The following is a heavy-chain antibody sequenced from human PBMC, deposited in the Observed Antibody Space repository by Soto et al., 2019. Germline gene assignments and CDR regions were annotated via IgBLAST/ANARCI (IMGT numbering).Heavy chain of an antibody. CDR1: GFTFSDYY. CDR2: ISGSGSTT. J-gene: IGHJ4*02. V-gene: IGHV3-11*01. Sequence: GGSLRLSCTASGFTFSDYYMSWIRQAPGKGLEWLAYISGSGSTTYYTDSVKGRFAISRDNARTSLYLQINSLRVEDSAVYYCARSSLTYFEFWGQGTLVTVS. CDR3: ARSSLTYFEF.